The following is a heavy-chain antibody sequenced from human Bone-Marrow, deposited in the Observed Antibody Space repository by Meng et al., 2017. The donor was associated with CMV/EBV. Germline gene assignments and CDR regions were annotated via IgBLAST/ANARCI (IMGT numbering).Heavy chain of an antibody. D-gene: IGHD6-13*01. CDR1: GFTVSSNY. J-gene: IGHJ4*02. V-gene: IGHV3-66*01. CDR2: IYSGGST. CDR3: AREGIAAAGFD. Sequence: VARGGCGGGLVRPGGSLTLSCAASGFTVSSNYMSWVRQAPGKGLEWVSVIYSGGSTYYADSVKGRFTISRDNSKNTLYLQMNSLRAEDTAVYYCAREGIAAAGFDWGQGTLVTVSS.